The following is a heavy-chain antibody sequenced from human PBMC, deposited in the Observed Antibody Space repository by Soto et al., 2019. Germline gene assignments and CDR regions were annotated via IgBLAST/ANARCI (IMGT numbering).Heavy chain of an antibody. V-gene: IGHV4-34*01. J-gene: IGHJ5*02. D-gene: IGHD2-21*02. CDR3: ATGVVTTWLNH. CDR2: INHSGST. Sequence: SETLSLTCAVYGGSFSGYYWSWIRQPPGKGLEWIGEINHSGSTNYNPSLKSRGTISVDTSKNQFSLKLSSVTAADTAVYYCATGVVTTWLNHWGQGTLVTVSS. CDR1: GGSFSGYY.